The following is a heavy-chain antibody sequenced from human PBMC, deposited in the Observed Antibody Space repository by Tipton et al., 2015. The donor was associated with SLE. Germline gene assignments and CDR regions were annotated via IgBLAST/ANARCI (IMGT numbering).Heavy chain of an antibody. Sequence: TLSLTCTVSGGSISDGGYSWSWIRQHPGKGLEWIGYIYYTGNAYYNPSLKSRLTISIDTSKNQFSLKMSSVTAADTAVYYCAGGAAAGWFLDYWGQGTLVTVSS. CDR3: AGGAAAGWFLDY. CDR1: GGSISDGGYS. D-gene: IGHD6-13*01. CDR2: IYYTGNA. V-gene: IGHV4-31*03. J-gene: IGHJ4*02.